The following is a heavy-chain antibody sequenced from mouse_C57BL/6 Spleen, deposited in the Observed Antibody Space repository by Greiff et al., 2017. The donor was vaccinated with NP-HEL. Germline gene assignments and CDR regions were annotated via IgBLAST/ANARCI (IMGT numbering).Heavy chain of an antibody. J-gene: IGHJ2*01. V-gene: IGHV5-17*01. D-gene: IGHD4-1*01. CDR3: ARAWAGTEYFDY. Sequence: EVQLVESGGGLVKPGGSLKLSCAASGFTFSDYGMHWVRQAPEKGLEWVAYISSGSSTIYYADTVKGRFTISRDNAKNTLFLQMTSLRSEDTAMYYCARAWAGTEYFDYWGQGTTLTVSS. CDR1: GFTFSDYG. CDR2: ISSGSSTI.